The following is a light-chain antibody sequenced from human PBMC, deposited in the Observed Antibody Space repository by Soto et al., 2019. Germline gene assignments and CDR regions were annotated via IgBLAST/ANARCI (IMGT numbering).Light chain of an antibody. CDR2: EDN. Sequence: NFMLTQPHSVSESPGKTVNISCTRSSGSIASNYVQWYQQRPCSAPTTVIYEDNQRPSGVPDRFSGSIDSSSNSASLSISGLKTEGEADYYCQSYDSSFVVFGGGTKLAVL. CDR1: SGSIASNY. V-gene: IGLV6-57*04. CDR3: QSYDSSFVV. J-gene: IGLJ2*01.